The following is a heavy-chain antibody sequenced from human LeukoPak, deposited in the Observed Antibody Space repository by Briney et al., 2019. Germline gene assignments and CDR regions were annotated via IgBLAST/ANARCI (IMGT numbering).Heavy chain of an antibody. CDR2: IYYGGSTT. D-gene: IGHD1-26*01. J-gene: IGHJ4*02. CDR3: ARDKVGATLDY. V-gene: IGHV4-59*01. Sequence: SETLSLTCTVSGDSISSFYWSWIRQPPGKGLECIGYIYYGGSTTKYNPSLKSRVTISIDTSKNQLSLKLNSVTAADTAVYYCARDKVGATLDYWGQGTLVTVSS. CDR1: GDSISSFY.